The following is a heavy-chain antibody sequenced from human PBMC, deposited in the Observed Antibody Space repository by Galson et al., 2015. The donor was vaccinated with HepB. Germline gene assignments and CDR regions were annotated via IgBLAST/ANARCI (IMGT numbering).Heavy chain of an antibody. Sequence: SLRLSCAASGFTFSTYTMSWFRQAPGKGLEWVPGISDSGYRTYYTDSVKGRFTISRDNSKNALYLQMNGLRAEDTAVYYCADSSTPTWGQGTLVTVSS. J-gene: IGHJ5*02. V-gene: IGHV3-23*01. CDR1: GFTFSTYT. D-gene: IGHD6-6*01. CDR2: ISDSGYRT. CDR3: ADSSTPT.